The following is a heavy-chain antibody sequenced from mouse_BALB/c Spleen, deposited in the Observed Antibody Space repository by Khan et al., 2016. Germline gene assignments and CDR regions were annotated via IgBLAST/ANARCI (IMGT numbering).Heavy chain of an antibody. CDR1: GYTFSSYW. CDR3: ARGGYRYDERAWFAY. D-gene: IGHD2-14*01. V-gene: IGHV1-9*01. CDR2: ILPGSGST. Sequence: QVQLKQSGAELMKPGASVKISCKATGYTFSSYWIEWVKQRPGHGLEWIGEILPGSGSTNYNEKFKGKATFTEDTSSNTAYMQLSSLTSEDSAVYYCARGGYRYDERAWFAYWGQGTLVTVSA. J-gene: IGHJ3*01.